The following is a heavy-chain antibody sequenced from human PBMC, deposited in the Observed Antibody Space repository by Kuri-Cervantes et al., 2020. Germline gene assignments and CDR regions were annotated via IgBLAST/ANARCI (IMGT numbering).Heavy chain of an antibody. CDR2: IYYSGSI. CDR3: ARVDSWYGSSALDY. V-gene: IGHV4-59*12. J-gene: IGHJ4*02. Sequence: SETLSLTCTVSGGSISSSYWSWIRRPPGKELEWIGYIYYSGSIKYNPSLKSRVTMSVDTSKNQFSLKLSSVTAADTAVYYCARVDSWYGSSALDYWGQGTLVTVSS. D-gene: IGHD6-13*01. CDR1: GGSISSSY.